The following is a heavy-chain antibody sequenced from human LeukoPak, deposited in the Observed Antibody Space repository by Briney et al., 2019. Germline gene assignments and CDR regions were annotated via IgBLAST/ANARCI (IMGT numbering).Heavy chain of an antibody. CDR1: GGSFSGYY. CDR2: INHSGST. Sequence: SETLSLTCAVYGGSFSGYYWSWIRQPPGKGLEWIGEINHSGSTNYNPSLKSRVSISVDTSKNQFSLKLSSVTAADTAVYYCTRGSIAYYYMDVWGKGTTVTISS. D-gene: IGHD3-22*01. J-gene: IGHJ6*03. V-gene: IGHV4-34*01. CDR3: TRGSIAYYYMDV.